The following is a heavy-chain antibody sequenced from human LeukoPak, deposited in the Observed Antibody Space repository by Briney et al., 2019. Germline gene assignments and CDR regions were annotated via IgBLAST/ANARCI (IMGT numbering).Heavy chain of an antibody. CDR3: AISAFDY. Sequence: ASVKVSCKTSGYTFTTYDINWVRQATGQGLEWLGWMSPNNGDTGYAQKFQGRVTMTRDTSTNTAYMELSALTSEDTAVYYCAISAFDYWGQGTLVTVSS. J-gene: IGHJ4*02. CDR1: GYTFTTYD. CDR2: MSPNNGDT. D-gene: IGHD1-26*01. V-gene: IGHV1-8*01.